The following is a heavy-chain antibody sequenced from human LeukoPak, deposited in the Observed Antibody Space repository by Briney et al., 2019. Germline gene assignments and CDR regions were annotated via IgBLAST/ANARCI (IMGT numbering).Heavy chain of an antibody. Sequence: KPGASLRISCKGSGYSLASYWISWVRQLPGKGLEWMGRIDPSDSYTNYSPSFQGHVTISADKSISTAYLQWSSLKASDTAMYYCARSYSHCSGGSCYRTHFDYWGQGTLVTVSS. CDR3: ARSYSHCSGGSCYRTHFDY. D-gene: IGHD2-15*01. CDR2: IDPSDSYT. V-gene: IGHV5-10-1*01. CDR1: GYSLASYW. J-gene: IGHJ4*02.